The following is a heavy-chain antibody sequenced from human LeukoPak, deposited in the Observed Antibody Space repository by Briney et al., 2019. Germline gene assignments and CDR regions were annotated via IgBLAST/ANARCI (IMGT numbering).Heavy chain of an antibody. V-gene: IGHV3-23*01. CDR2: ISGSGGST. CDR3: AKDQEGYCSGGSCYPFDY. J-gene: IGHJ4*02. CDR1: GFTFSSYA. D-gene: IGHD2-15*01. Sequence: GGSLRLSCAASGFTFSSYAMSWVRQAPRKGLEWVSAISGSGGSTYYADSVKGRFTISRDNSKNTLYLQMNSLRAEDTAVYYCAKDQEGYCSGGSCYPFDYWGQGTLVTVSS.